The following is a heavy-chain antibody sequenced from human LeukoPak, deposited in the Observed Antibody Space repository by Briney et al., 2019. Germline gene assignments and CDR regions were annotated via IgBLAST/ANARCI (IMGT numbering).Heavy chain of an antibody. D-gene: IGHD3-10*01. CDR3: ASGYGSGSYFPN. CDR1: GGSISSYY. V-gene: IGHV4-59*01. CDR2: IYYSGST. Sequence: SETLSLTCTVSGGSISSYYWSWIRQPPGKGLEWIGYIYYSGSTNYNPSLKSRVTISVDTSKNQFSLKLSSVTAADTAVYYCASGYGSGSYFPNWGQGTLVTVSS. J-gene: IGHJ4*02.